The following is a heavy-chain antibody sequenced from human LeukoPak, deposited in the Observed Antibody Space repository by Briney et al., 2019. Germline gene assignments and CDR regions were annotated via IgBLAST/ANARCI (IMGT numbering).Heavy chain of an antibody. D-gene: IGHD3-22*01. Sequence: GGSLRLSCAASGFTVSSNYMSWVRQAPGKGLEWVSAISGSGGSTYYADSVKGRFTISRDNSKNTLYLQMNSLRAEDTAVYYCAKESSSITMIVVVTVRKYYFDYWGQGTLVTVSS. CDR2: ISGSGGST. V-gene: IGHV3-23*01. CDR3: AKESSSITMIVVVTVRKYYFDY. J-gene: IGHJ4*02. CDR1: GFTVSSNY.